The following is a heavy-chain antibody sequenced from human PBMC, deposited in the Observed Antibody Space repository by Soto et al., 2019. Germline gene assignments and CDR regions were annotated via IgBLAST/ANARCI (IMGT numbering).Heavy chain of an antibody. CDR3: AKDAELLLWLGEPTGVYFDY. D-gene: IGHD3-10*01. CDR2: ISYDGSNK. CDR1: GFTFSSYG. Sequence: GGSLRLSCAASGFTFSSYGMHWVRQAPGKGLEWVAVISYDGSNKYYADSVKGRFTISRDNSKNTLYLQMNSLRAEDTAVYYCAKDAELLLWLGEPTGVYFDYWGQGTLVTVSS. J-gene: IGHJ4*02. V-gene: IGHV3-30*18.